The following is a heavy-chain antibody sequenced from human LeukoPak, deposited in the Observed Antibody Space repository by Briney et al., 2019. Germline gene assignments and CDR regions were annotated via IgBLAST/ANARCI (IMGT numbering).Heavy chain of an antibody. CDR3: ARDSSGYKLLDY. J-gene: IGHJ4*02. CDR1: GSTFSSYG. Sequence: PGGSLRLSCAASGSTFSSYGMHWVRQAPGKGLEWVAVIWYDGSNKYYADSVKGRFTISRDNSKNTLYLQMNSLRAEDTAVYYCARDSSGYKLLDYWGQGTLVTVSS. D-gene: IGHD3-22*01. V-gene: IGHV3-33*01. CDR2: IWYDGSNK.